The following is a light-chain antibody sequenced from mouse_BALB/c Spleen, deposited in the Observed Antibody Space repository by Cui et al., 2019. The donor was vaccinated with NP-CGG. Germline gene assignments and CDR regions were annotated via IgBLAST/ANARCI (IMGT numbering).Light chain of an antibody. J-gene: IGLJ1*01. CDR2: GTR. CDR3: ALCYRTHWV. CDR1: TGALTTRNY. Sequence: HAVVTQEYALTTSPGGTVILPFRSITGALTTRNYANWFKEKPDHLFTGLIGGTRNRAPVVPVRFSGSLMGDKAAPTTTGAQTEDDAMYFGALCYRTHWVFGGGTKLTVL. V-gene: IGLV2*02.